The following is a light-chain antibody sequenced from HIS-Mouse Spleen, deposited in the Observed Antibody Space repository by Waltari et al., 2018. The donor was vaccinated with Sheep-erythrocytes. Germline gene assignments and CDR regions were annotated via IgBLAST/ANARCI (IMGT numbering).Light chain of an antibody. J-gene: IGLJ3*02. CDR3: GTWDSSLSAGRV. CDR1: RPHIGNNY. Sequence: QSVLTQPPSVSAAPGQKVTLPCSVRRPHIGNNYVSWSQQLPGTAPKLLIYDNNKPPSGIPDRFSGSKSGTSATLGITGLQTGDEADYYCGTWDSSLSAGRVFGGGTKLTVL. V-gene: IGLV1-51*01. CDR2: DNN.